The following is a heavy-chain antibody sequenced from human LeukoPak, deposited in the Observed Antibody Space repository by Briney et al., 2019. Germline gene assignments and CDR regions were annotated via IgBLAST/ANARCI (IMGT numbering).Heavy chain of an antibody. Sequence: GGSLRLSCAASGFIFSSYGMHWVRQAPGKGLEWVAVISYDGSNKYYADSVKGRFTISRDNSKNALYLQMNSLRAEDTAVYYCANGVICSSTSCYAPPEGYWGQGTLVTVSS. J-gene: IGHJ4*02. CDR3: ANGVICSSTSCYAPPEGY. V-gene: IGHV3-30*18. CDR1: GFIFSSYG. CDR2: ISYDGSNK. D-gene: IGHD2-2*01.